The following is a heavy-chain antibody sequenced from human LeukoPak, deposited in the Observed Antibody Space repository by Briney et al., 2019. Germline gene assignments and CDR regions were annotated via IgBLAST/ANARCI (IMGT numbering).Heavy chain of an antibody. CDR1: GFSFSNYA. Sequence: GGSLRLSCAASGFSFSNYAMTWVRQAPGKGPEWVSGISGGGGSTHYADSVKGRFTISRDNSKNTLYLQMNSLRVEDTAVYYCARATYYYDSSGYSDYWGQGTLVTVSS. V-gene: IGHV3-23*01. CDR3: ARATYYYDSSGYSDY. D-gene: IGHD3-22*01. CDR2: ISGGGGST. J-gene: IGHJ4*02.